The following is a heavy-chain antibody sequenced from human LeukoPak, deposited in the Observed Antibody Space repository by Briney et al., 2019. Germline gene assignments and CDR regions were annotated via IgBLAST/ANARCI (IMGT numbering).Heavy chain of an antibody. CDR2: IFYSGSS. Sequence: SSGTLSLTCTVSGGSISSYYWTWIRQPPGKGLEWIGYIFYSGSSNYNPSLKSRVTISVDTSKNHFSLKLSSVTAADTAVYYGARLGSTFDIWGQGTMVTVSS. CDR1: GGSISSYY. D-gene: IGHD2-2*01. J-gene: IGHJ3*02. CDR3: ARLGSTFDI. V-gene: IGHV4-59*08.